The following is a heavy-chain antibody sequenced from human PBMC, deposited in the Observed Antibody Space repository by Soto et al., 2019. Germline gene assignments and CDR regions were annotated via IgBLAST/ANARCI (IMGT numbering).Heavy chain of an antibody. Sequence: QVQLVESGGGLVKPGGSLRLSCAASGFSFSDYYMSWVRQAPGKGLEWVSYISGGSDTIYYADSVKGRFTISRDNAKNSLYLHMNSLRTEDTAVYYCATVQRVGTSDSWGQGTLVTVSS. CDR1: GFSFSDYY. CDR2: ISGGSDTI. D-gene: IGHD1-26*01. CDR3: ATVQRVGTSDS. V-gene: IGHV3-11*01. J-gene: IGHJ4*02.